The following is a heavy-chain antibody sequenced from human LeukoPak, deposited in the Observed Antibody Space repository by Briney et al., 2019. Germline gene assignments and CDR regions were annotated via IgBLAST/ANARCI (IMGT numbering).Heavy chain of an antibody. Sequence: SETLSLTCAVYGGSFSGYYWSWIRQPPGKGLEWIGEINHSGSTNYNPSLKSRVTISVDTSKNQFSLKLSSVTAADTAVYYCARLWFGITLDYWGQGTLVTVSS. J-gene: IGHJ4*02. CDR3: ARLWFGITLDY. CDR1: GGSFSGYY. V-gene: IGHV4-34*01. D-gene: IGHD3-10*01. CDR2: INHSGST.